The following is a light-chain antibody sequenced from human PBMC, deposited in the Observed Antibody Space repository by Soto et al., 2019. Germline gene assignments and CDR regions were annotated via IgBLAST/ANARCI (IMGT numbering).Light chain of an antibody. CDR3: QQYKSYHLA. CDR1: QTISSW. V-gene: IGKV1-5*03. Sequence: DIQMTQSPSTLSASVGDRVTITCRASQTISSWLAWYQQRPGKAPKLLIYKASGLESGVPSRFSGSGSGTEFTLTISSLQPEDFGRYYCQQYKSYHLAFGGGTKVEIK. CDR2: KAS. J-gene: IGKJ4*01.